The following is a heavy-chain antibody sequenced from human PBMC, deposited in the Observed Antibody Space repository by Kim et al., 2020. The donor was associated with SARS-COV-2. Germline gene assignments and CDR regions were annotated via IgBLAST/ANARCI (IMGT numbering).Heavy chain of an antibody. Sequence: VKGRFTISRDNSKNTLYLQVSSLRAEDTAVYYCVKAYGYSSSSGGYAFDIWGQGTMVTVSS. CDR3: VKAYGYSSSSGGYAFDI. J-gene: IGHJ3*02. V-gene: IGHV3-64D*06. D-gene: IGHD6-6*01.